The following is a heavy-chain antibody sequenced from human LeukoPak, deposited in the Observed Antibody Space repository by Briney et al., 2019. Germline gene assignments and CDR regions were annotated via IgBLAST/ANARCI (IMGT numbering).Heavy chain of an antibody. V-gene: IGHV1-8*01. CDR1: GYTFTSYD. J-gene: IGHJ4*02. CDR3: ARVGIAAAGRPFDY. CDR2: MNPNSGNT. Sequence: ASVKVSCKASGYTFTSYDINWVRQATGQGLEWMGWMNPNSGNTGYAQKFQGRVTMTRNTSISTAYMELSSLRSEDTAVYYCARVGIAAAGRPFDYWGQGTLVTVSS. D-gene: IGHD6-13*01.